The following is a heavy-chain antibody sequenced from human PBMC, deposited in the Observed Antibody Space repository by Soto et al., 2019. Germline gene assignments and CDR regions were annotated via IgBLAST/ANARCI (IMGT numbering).Heavy chain of an antibody. D-gene: IGHD3-10*01. J-gene: IGHJ6*02. Sequence: QVQLVQSGAEVKKPGSSVKVSCKASGGTFSSYAISWVRQAPGQGLEWMGGIIPIFGTANYAQKFQGRVTITADESTSTAYMELSSLRSDDTAVYYCARDRNNYYGSGSGCMDVWGQGTTVTVSS. CDR2: IIPIFGTA. V-gene: IGHV1-69*12. CDR1: GGTFSSYA. CDR3: ARDRNNYYGSGSGCMDV.